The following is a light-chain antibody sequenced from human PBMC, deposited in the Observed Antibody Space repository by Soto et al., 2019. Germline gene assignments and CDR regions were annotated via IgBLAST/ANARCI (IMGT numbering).Light chain of an antibody. CDR3: CSYTSSSTRVV. J-gene: IGLJ2*01. CDR2: EVS. CDR1: SSDVGGYNY. Sequence: QSALTQPASVSGSPGQSITISCTGTSSDVGGYNYVSWYQQHPGKAPKLMIYEVSNRPSGVSNRFSGSKSGETASLNISGLQDEDEADYYCCSYTSSSTRVVFGGGTKLTVL. V-gene: IGLV2-14*01.